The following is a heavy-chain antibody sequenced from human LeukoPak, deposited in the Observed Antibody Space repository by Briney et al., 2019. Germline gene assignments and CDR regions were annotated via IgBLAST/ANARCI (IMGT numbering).Heavy chain of an antibody. D-gene: IGHD1-1*01. CDR3: ARGTGTTASFDY. CDR1: GFTFSDYY. CDR2: ISSNSSYT. J-gene: IGHJ4*02. Sequence: PGGSLRLSCAASGFTFSDYYMSWIRQAPGKGLEWVSYISSNSSYTKYADSVKGRFTISRDNAKNSLYLQMKSLRAEDTAVYYCARGTGTTASFDYWGQGTLVTVSS. V-gene: IGHV3-11*06.